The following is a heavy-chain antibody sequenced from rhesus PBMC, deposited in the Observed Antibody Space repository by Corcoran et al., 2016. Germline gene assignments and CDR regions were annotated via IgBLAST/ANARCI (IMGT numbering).Heavy chain of an antibody. CDR2: ISCSGAST. D-gene: IGHD1-26*01. Sequence: QLQLQESGPGLVKPSETLSLTCAVSGGSISSNYWSWIRQPPGKGLEWIGLISCSGASTDYNPARKSRVTISTDTSKNQFSLKLSSVTAADTAVYYCARDWAYNWNYGYFDLWGPGTPITISS. CDR1: GGSISSNY. V-gene: IGHV4-173*01. J-gene: IGHJ2*01. CDR3: ARDWAYNWNYGYFDL.